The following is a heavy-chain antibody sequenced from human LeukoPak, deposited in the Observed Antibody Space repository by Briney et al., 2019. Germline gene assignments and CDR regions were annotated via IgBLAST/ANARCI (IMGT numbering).Heavy chain of an antibody. V-gene: IGHV3-53*01. Sequence: GGSLRLSCAASGFSFNTYAMSWVRQAPGKGLEWVSLIYVDGRTYYADSVKGRFTISRDNSKNTLYLQVNSLRAEDTAVYYCARRGDGGRSFDYWGQGTLVTVSS. CDR2: IYVDGRT. D-gene: IGHD4-23*01. J-gene: IGHJ4*02. CDR1: GFSFNTYA. CDR3: ARRGDGGRSFDY.